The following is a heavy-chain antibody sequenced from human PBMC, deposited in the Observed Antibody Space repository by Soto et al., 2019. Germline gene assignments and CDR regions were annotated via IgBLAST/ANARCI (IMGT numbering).Heavy chain of an antibody. J-gene: IGHJ4*02. Sequence: EVQLVESGGGLVQPGGSLRLSCVASGFSISPNWMSWVRQAPGRGPEWVANIGQDGNGKNYVDSVKGRFTISRDNANNSLFLQMNSLSVEDTAVYYCARGQGWADYWGQGTPVTVSS. D-gene: IGHD6-19*01. CDR1: GFSISPNW. CDR3: ARGQGWADY. CDR2: IGQDGNGK. V-gene: IGHV3-7*01.